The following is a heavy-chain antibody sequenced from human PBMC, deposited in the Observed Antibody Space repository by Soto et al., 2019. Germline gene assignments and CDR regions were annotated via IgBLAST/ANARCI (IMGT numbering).Heavy chain of an antibody. CDR3: ARDGWAD. V-gene: IGHV3-23*01. CDR2: ITGSGDNT. D-gene: IGHD1-26*01. J-gene: IGHJ4*02. CDR1: GFTFSSDA. Sequence: EVQMLESGGALIQPGGSLRLSCVASGFTFSSDAMSWVRQAPGKGLEWVSAITGSGDNTYYADSVEGRFTISRDNSKDTVYLQMNSLRVEVTAVYYCARDGWADWGQGTLVTVSS.